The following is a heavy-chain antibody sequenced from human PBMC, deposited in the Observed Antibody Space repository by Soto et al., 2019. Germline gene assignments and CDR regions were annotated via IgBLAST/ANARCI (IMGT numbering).Heavy chain of an antibody. V-gene: IGHV1-46*03. CDR2: INPSGGNT. CDR3: ARAAGHYYYYYMDV. Sequence: ASVKVSCKASGYTFTSYAMHWVRQAPGQGLEWMGMINPSGGNTNYAQKFQGRVTMTRDTSTSTVYMELSSLRSEDTAVYYCARAAGHYYYYYMDVWGKGTTVTVSS. J-gene: IGHJ6*03. CDR1: GYTFTSYA. D-gene: IGHD6-13*01.